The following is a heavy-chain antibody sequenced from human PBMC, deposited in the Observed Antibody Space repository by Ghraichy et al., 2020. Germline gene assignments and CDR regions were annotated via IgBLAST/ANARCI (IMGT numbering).Heavy chain of an antibody. D-gene: IGHD6-13*01. CDR2: IYYTEST. Sequence: SETLSLTCTVSGGSISSGGYYWSWIRQHPGKGLEWIGYIYYTESTYDNPSLRSRITISVDPSKNQFSLKVSSVTAADTAVYYCARTSTMGYNSSWFGALDYWGQGTLVTVSS. V-gene: IGHV4-31*03. CDR1: GGSISSGGYY. J-gene: IGHJ4*02. CDR3: ARTSTMGYNSSWFGALDY.